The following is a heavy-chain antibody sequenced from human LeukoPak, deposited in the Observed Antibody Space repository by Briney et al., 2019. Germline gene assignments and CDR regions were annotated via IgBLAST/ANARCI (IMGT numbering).Heavy chain of an antibody. CDR1: GYTFTSYY. Sequence: ASVKVSFKASGYTFTSYYMHWVRQAPGQGREWRGVSNLSGGSTSYAQKFQGRVTITRDMSTSTVYMELSSLRSEDTAVYYCARTSSDFWSGYHKNWFDLWGQGTLVTVSS. D-gene: IGHD3-3*01. V-gene: IGHV1-46*01. CDR3: ARTSSDFWSGYHKNWFDL. J-gene: IGHJ5*02. CDR2: SNLSGGST.